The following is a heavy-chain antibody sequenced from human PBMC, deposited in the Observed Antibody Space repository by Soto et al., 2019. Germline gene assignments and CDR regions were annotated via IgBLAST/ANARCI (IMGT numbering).Heavy chain of an antibody. CDR1: GGPISNHF. CDR2: IHNSLST. Sequence: SETLSLTCTVSGGPISNHFWTWIRQPPVNGLEFIGYIHNSLSTDYNPSLNSRFTISLYTSKNHFSLNLNSVTAADASVYYCARAVYRGKYFGFDPWSQGTMVTVSS. V-gene: IGHV4-59*11. J-gene: IGHJ5*02. D-gene: IGHD1-26*01. CDR3: ARAVYRGKYFGFDP.